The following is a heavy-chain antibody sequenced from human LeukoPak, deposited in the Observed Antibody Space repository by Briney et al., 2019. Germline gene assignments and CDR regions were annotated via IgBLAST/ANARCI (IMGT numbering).Heavy chain of an antibody. J-gene: IGHJ4*02. V-gene: IGHV1-69*13. D-gene: IGHD6-19*01. CDR3: ARDRSSGWYFDY. Sequence: SVKVSCKASGGTFSSYAISWVRQAPGQGLEWMGGIIPIFGTANYAQKFQGRVTITADESTSTAYMELSSLRSEDTAVYYCARDRSSGWYFDYWGQGTLVTVSS. CDR1: GGTFSSYA. CDR2: IIPIFGTA.